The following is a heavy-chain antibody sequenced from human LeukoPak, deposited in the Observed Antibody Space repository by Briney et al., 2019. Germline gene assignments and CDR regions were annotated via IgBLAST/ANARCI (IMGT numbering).Heavy chain of an antibody. CDR3: ARRSAVAGKGIDY. V-gene: IGHV3-33*01. D-gene: IGHD6-19*01. J-gene: IGHJ4*02. CDR2: IWSDGSNK. Sequence: GGSLRLSCAASGFTFSSYDMHWVRQAPGKGLEWGAVIWSDGSNKYYADSVKGRFTISRDNSKNTLYLQMNSLRAEDTAVYYCARRSAVAGKGIDYWGQGTLVTVSS. CDR1: GFTFSSYD.